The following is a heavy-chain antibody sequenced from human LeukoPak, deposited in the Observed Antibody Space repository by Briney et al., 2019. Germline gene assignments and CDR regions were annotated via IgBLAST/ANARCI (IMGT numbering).Heavy chain of an antibody. J-gene: IGHJ6*03. Sequence: SETLSLTCTVSGGSISSSSYYWGWIRQPPGKGLEWIGSIYYSGSTYYNPSPKSRVTISVDTSKNQFSLKLSSVTAADTAVYYCASYHREIPYYYYMDVWGKGTTVTISS. D-gene: IGHD1-26*01. CDR1: GGSISSSSYY. CDR3: ASYHREIPYYYYMDV. V-gene: IGHV4-39*01. CDR2: IYYSGST.